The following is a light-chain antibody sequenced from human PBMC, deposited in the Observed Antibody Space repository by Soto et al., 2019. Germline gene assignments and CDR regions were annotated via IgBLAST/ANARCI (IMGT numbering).Light chain of an antibody. Sequence: QSALTQPASVSASPGQSITISCTGTSSDVGTYDDVSWYRQHPGKGPKLLIYEVTNRPSGVSNRFSGSKSGNTASLTISGLQAEDEDDYYCSSYTSSSPYVFGSGTKLTVL. CDR3: SSYTSSSPYV. J-gene: IGLJ1*01. CDR1: SSDVGTYDD. V-gene: IGLV2-14*01. CDR2: EVT.